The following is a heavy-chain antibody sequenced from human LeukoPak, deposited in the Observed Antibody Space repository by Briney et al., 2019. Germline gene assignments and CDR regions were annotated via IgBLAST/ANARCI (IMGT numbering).Heavy chain of an antibody. CDR1: GFTFSSYA. J-gene: IGHJ4*02. CDR2: ISYDGSNK. V-gene: IGHV3-30-3*01. Sequence: PGGSLRLSCAASGFTFSSYAMHWVRQAPGKGLEWVAVISYDGSNKYYADSVKGRFTISRDNSKNTLYLQMNSLRAEDTAVYYCASSLQSPFDYWGQGTLVTVSS. D-gene: IGHD3-16*01. CDR3: ASSLQSPFDY.